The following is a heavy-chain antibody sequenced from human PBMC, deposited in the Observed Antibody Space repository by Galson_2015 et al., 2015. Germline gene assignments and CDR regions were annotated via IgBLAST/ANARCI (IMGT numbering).Heavy chain of an antibody. Sequence: LRLSCAASGFTFSNAWMSWIRQPPGKGLEWIGYIYYSGSTNYNPSLKSRVTISVDTSKNQFSLKLSSVTAADTAVYYCARARGSWYGTQDYFDYWGQGTLVTVSS. CDR2: IYYSGST. J-gene: IGHJ4*02. CDR3: ARARGSWYGTQDYFDY. CDR1: GFTFSNAW. V-gene: IGHV4-59*01. D-gene: IGHD6-13*01.